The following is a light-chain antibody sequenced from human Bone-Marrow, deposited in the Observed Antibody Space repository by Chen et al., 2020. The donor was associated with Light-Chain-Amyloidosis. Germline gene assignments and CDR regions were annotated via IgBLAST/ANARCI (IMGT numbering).Light chain of an antibody. CDR2: RDT. J-gene: IGLJ2*01. Sequence: SYELTQPPSVSVSPGQTARITCSGDDLPTKYAYWYQQKPGKAPVLVIHRDTERPSGISERFSGSSSGTTATLTISGVQAEDEADYNWQSADSSGTYEVIFGGGTKLTVL. V-gene: IGLV3-25*03. CDR1: DLPTKY. CDR3: QSADSSGTYEVI.